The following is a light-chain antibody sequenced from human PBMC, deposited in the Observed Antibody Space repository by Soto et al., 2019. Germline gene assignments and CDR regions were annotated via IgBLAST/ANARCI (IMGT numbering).Light chain of an antibody. CDR2: WAS. V-gene: IGKV4-1*01. CDR1: QSVLYSSNNKNY. CDR3: QQYYSTPRT. J-gene: IGKJ2*01. Sequence: DIVMTQSPDSLAVSLGERATINCKSSQSVLYSSNNKNYLAWYQQKPGQPPKLLIYWASTRESGVPDRFSGSGSGTDFTLTISSLKAEDVEVYCCQQYYSTPRTFGQGTKLEIK.